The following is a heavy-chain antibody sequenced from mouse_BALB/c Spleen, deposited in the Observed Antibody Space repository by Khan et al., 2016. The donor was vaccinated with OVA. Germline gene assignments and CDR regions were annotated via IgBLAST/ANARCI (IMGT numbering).Heavy chain of an antibody. D-gene: IGHD2-3*01. CDR1: GYTFTDYA. CDR3: TRPAYDGYYDY. V-gene: IGHV1S137*01. J-gene: IGHJ2*01. Sequence: QVQLQQSGPELVRPGVSVKISCKGSGYTFTDYALHWVKQSHAKSLEWIGLISTYSGNTNYKQKFLGKATMTVDKSSSTAYMELARLTSEDSAIYYCTRPAYDGYYDYWGQGTTLTVSS. CDR2: ISTYSGNT.